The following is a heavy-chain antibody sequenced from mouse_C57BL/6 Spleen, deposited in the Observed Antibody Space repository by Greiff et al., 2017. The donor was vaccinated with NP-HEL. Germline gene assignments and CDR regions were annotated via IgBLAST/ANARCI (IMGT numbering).Heavy chain of an antibody. Sequence: QVQLQQSGAELVRPGTSVKVSCKASGYAFTNYLIEWVKQRPGQGLEWIGVINPGSGGTNYNEKFKGKATLTADKSSSTAYMQLSSLTSEDSAVYFCARSGDYGFDDWGKGTTLTVSS. D-gene: IGHD2-4*01. CDR2: INPGSGGT. J-gene: IGHJ2*01. CDR1: GYAFTNYL. CDR3: ARSGDYGFDD. V-gene: IGHV1-54*01.